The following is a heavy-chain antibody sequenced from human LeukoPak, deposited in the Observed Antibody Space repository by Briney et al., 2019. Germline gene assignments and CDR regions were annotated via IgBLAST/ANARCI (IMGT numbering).Heavy chain of an antibody. CDR1: GFTFSNFA. J-gene: IGHJ3*02. CDR2: ISYDGSNK. Sequence: GGSLRLSCAASGFTFSNFAMHWVRQAPGKGLEWVTVISYDGSNKYHADSVKGRFTISRDNSKNTLWLQMNSLRAEDTAVYYCARFSGGSYSREGAFDIWGQGTMVTVSS. D-gene: IGHD1-26*01. CDR3: ARFSGGSYSREGAFDI. V-gene: IGHV3-30*04.